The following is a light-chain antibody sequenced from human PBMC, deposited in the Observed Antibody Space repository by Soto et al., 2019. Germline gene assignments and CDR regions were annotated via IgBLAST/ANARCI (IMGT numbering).Light chain of an antibody. CDR3: QQYNDWTLT. V-gene: IGKV3-15*01. CDR2: GAF. CDR1: QSVSSN. J-gene: IGKJ1*01. Sequence: EIVLTQSPVTLSVSPGERATLSCRASQSVSSNLACYQQKPGQDPSLLIYGAFTRATGIPARFSGTGSGTEFNLTISRLQSEDFALYDCQQYNDWTLTVGQGTKVDIK.